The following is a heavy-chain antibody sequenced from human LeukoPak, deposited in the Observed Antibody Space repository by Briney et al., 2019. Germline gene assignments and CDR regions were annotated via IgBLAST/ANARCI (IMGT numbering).Heavy chain of an antibody. Sequence: ASVKVSCTASGYTFTSYYMHWVRQAPGQGLEWMGIINPSGGSTSYAQKFQGRVTMTRDTSTSTVYMELSSLRSEDTAVYYCARDSPISGSYYGGLGCWGQGTLVTVSS. J-gene: IGHJ4*02. V-gene: IGHV1-46*01. CDR3: ARDSPISGSYYGGLGC. CDR1: GYTFTSYY. D-gene: IGHD1-26*01. CDR2: INPSGGST.